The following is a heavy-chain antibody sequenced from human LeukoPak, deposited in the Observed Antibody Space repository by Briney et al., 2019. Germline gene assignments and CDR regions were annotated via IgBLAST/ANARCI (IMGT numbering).Heavy chain of an antibody. CDR3: ARDLPSVYSSPEGAFDI. CDR1: GFPFSIYA. V-gene: IGHV3-23*01. CDR2: ISGRGDNT. Sequence: PGGSLRLSCAASGFPFSIYAMTWVRQAPGKGLEWVSVISGRGDNTYYADSVKGRFTISRDNSRNTLYLQMNSLRAEDTAVYYCARDLPSVYSSPEGAFDIWGQGTMVTVSS. D-gene: IGHD6-13*01. J-gene: IGHJ3*02.